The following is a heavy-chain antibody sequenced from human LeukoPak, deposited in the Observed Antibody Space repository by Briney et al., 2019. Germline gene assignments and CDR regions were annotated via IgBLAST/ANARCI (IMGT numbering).Heavy chain of an antibody. CDR1: GFTFDDYA. CDR3: ARDSDYYGSGMDYFDY. Sequence: GGSLRLSCAASGFTFDDYAMHWVRQAPGKGLEWVSGISWNSGSIGYADSVKGRFTISRDNSKNTLYLQMNSLRAEDTAVYYCARDSDYYGSGMDYFDYWGQGTLVTVSS. CDR2: ISWNSGSI. J-gene: IGHJ4*02. V-gene: IGHV3-9*01. D-gene: IGHD3-10*01.